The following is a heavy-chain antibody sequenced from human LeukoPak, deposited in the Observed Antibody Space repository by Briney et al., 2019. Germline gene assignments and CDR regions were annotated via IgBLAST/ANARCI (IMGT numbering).Heavy chain of an antibody. CDR3: ARDRIMITFGGVIANTALDY. CDR1: GFTFSDYY. J-gene: IGHJ4*02. CDR2: ISSSGSTI. D-gene: IGHD3-16*02. Sequence: GGSLRLSCAASGFTFSDYYMSWIRQAPGKGLEWVSYISSSGSTIYYADSVKGRFTISRDNAKNSLYLQMNSLRAEDTAVYYCARDRIMITFGGVIANTALDYWGQGTLATVSS. V-gene: IGHV3-11*01.